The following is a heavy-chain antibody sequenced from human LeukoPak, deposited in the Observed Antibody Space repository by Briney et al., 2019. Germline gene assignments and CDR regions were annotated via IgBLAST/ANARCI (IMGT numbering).Heavy chain of an antibody. D-gene: IGHD3-22*01. J-gene: IGHJ3*02. Sequence: PGGSLRLSCAASGFTFSAYSMSWVRQAPGKGLEWFSSIDSSSSYIYYADSVKGRFTISRDNAKNSLYLQMNSLRAEDTAVYYCAKVGLAGTSGYGAFDIWGQGTMVTVSS. CDR3: AKVGLAGTSGYGAFDI. CDR1: GFTFSAYS. V-gene: IGHV3-21*01. CDR2: IDSSSSYI.